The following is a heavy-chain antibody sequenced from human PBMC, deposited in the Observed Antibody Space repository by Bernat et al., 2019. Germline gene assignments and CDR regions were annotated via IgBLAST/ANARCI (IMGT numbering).Heavy chain of an antibody. J-gene: IGHJ3*02. Sequence: QVQLVQSGAEVKKPGASVKVSCKVSGYTLTELSMHWVRQAPGKGLEWMGGFDPEDGETIYAQKFQGRVTMTEDTSTDTAYMELSSLRSEDTAVYYCARDLPATTGKGGKDAFDIWGQGTMVTVSS. CDR3: ARDLPATTGKGGKDAFDI. D-gene: IGHD4-17*01. CDR2: FDPEDGET. V-gene: IGHV1-24*01. CDR1: GYTLTELS.